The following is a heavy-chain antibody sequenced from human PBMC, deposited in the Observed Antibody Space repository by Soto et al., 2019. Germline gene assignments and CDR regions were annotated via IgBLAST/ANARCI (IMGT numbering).Heavy chain of an antibody. J-gene: IGHJ4*02. CDR1: GYTFTNYG. V-gene: IGHV1-69*13. CDR3: ARARYCTNGVCPFDY. CDR2: IIPIFGTA. D-gene: IGHD2-8*01. Sequence: GASVKVSCKASGYTFTNYGISWVRQAPGQGLEWMGGIIPIFGTANYAQKFQGRVTITADESTSTAYMELSSLRSEDTAVYYCARARYCTNGVCPFDYWGQGTLVTVSS.